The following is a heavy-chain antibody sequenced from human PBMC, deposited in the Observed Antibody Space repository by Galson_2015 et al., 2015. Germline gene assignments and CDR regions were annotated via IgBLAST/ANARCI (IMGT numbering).Heavy chain of an antibody. V-gene: IGHV3-11*01. CDR1: GFTFSDYY. J-gene: IGHJ6*02. CDR3: TRDRGCSGGSCYEPYYYGMDV. Sequence: SLRLSCAASGFTFSDYYMSWIRQAPGKGLEWVSYTNTGGSTTYFADSVKGRFTISRDSAKNSLYLQMNSLRAEDTAVYYCTRDRGCSGGSCYEPYYYGMDVWGQGTTVTVSS. D-gene: IGHD2-15*01. CDR2: TNTGGSTT.